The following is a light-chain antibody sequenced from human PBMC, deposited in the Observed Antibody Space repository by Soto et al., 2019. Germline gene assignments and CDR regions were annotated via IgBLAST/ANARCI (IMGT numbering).Light chain of an antibody. J-gene: IGKJ1*01. CDR1: QDINNY. CDR3: QQYEDIPWT. V-gene: IGKV1-33*01. CDR2: DAS. Sequence: DIQMTQSPSPLSASVGDSVTITCQASQDINNYLNWYQQKPGNAPKILIYDASNLETGVPSRFSGSGSGTDFTFTIGSLQPEDIATSYCQQYEDIPWTFGHGTKVQIK.